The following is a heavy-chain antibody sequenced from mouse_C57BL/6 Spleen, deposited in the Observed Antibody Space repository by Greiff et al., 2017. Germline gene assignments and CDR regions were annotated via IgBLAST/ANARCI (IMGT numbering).Heavy chain of an antibody. CDR2: ISNLAYSI. J-gene: IGHJ4*01. V-gene: IGHV5-15*04. CDR1: GFTFSDYG. CDR3: ARHEKDAMDY. Sequence: EVKLVESGGGLVQPGGSLKLSCAASGFTFSDYGMAWVRQAPRKGPEWVAFISNLAYSIYYADTVTGRFTISRENAKNTLYLEMSSLRSEDTAMYYCARHEKDAMDYWGQGTSVTVSS.